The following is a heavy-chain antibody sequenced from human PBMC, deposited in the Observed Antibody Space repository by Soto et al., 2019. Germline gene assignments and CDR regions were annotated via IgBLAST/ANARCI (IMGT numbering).Heavy chain of an antibody. Sequence: EVQLVESGGGLVKPGGSLRLSCAASGFTFNNAWMNWVRQAPGKGLEWVGRVKSKTDGGATDYAAPVKGRFTISRDDSKNIIYLQMNSLNTEDTAVYYCTTLTVVHVHSEYWGQGTLVVVSS. V-gene: IGHV3-15*01. J-gene: IGHJ4*02. CDR2: VKSKTDGGAT. CDR1: GFTFNNAW. CDR3: TTLTVVHVHSEY. D-gene: IGHD2-15*01.